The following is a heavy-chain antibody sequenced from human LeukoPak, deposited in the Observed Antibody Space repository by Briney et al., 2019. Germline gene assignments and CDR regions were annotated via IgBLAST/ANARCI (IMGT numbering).Heavy chain of an antibody. J-gene: IGHJ6*02. V-gene: IGHV1-8*01. CDR1: GYTFTSYD. CDR2: MNPNSGNT. CDR3: ARDLPGGGSYYYYGMDV. D-gene: IGHD2-15*01. Sequence: ASVTVSCKASGYTFTSYDINWVRQAAGQGLEGMGWMNPNSGNTGYAQKFQGRVTITRNTSISTAYMELSSLRSEDTAVYYCARDLPGGGSYYYYGMDVWGQGTTVTVSS.